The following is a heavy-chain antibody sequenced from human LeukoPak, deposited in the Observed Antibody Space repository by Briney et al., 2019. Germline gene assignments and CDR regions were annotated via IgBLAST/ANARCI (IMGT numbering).Heavy chain of an antibody. CDR3: ARNMIVVVNAFDI. Sequence: GGSLRLSCAASGFTVSSNYMSWVRQAPGRGLEWVPVIYSGGSTYYADSVRGRFTISRDNSKNTLYLQMNSLRAEDTAVYYCARNMIVVVNAFDIWGQGTMVTVSS. D-gene: IGHD3-22*01. CDR2: IYSGGST. J-gene: IGHJ3*02. V-gene: IGHV3-66*01. CDR1: GFTVSSNY.